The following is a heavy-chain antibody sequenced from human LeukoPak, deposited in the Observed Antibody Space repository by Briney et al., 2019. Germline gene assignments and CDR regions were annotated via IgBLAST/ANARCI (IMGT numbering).Heavy chain of an antibody. D-gene: IGHD4-17*01. CDR2: IYSDGTI. V-gene: IGHV3-53*01. CDR1: GFTVINET. J-gene: IGHJ4*02. Sequence: GGSLRLSCAASGFTVINETMSWVRQVPGKGLEWVSLIYSDGTIYYADSVKGRFTNHRDSSKNTLYLQMNTLRADDTAVYYCTKADDGFAYWGQGTLVTVSS. CDR3: TKADDGFAY.